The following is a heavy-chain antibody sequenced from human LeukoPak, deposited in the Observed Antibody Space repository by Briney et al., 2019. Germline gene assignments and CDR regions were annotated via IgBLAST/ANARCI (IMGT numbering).Heavy chain of an antibody. CDR3: TREAITFGGVIVD. Sequence: GGSLRLSCAASGFTFSSYAMSWVRQAPGKGLEWVGFIRSKAYGGTTEYAASVKGRFTISRDDSKSIAYLQMNSLKTEDTAVYYCTREAITFGGVIVDWGQGTLVTVSS. V-gene: IGHV3-49*04. CDR1: GFTFSSYA. J-gene: IGHJ4*02. CDR2: IRSKAYGGTT. D-gene: IGHD3-16*02.